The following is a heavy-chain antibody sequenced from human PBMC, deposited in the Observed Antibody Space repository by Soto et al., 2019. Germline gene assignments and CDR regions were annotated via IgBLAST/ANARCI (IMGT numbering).Heavy chain of an antibody. CDR3: ASSPRGYSDDAFDI. D-gene: IGHD2-15*01. J-gene: IGHJ3*02. V-gene: IGHV1-69*13. CDR2: XIPXFGTX. CDR1: GFTFTSSA. Sequence: GASVKVSCKASGFTFTSSAVQLVRQAPGQGLEWXGGXIPXFGTXNXXXXXXGRVTITADESTSTAYMELSSLRSEDKAVYYCASSPRGYSDDAFDIWGQGTMVTVS.